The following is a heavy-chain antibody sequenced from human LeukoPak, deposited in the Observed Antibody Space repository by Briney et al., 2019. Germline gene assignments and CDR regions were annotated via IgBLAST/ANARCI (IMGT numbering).Heavy chain of an antibody. J-gene: IGHJ4*02. CDR3: AKGGASVTRYVDY. V-gene: IGHV3-30*18. CDR2: MSNSGENT. D-gene: IGHD4-17*01. Sequence: GGSLRLSCAASGFTFSSYSMQWVRQTPGKGLEWVGIMSNSGENTFYGEAVKGRFTTSRDNSQNTLYLQMNSLRPEDTAVYYCAKGGASVTRYVDYWGQGTLVTVSS. CDR1: GFTFSSYS.